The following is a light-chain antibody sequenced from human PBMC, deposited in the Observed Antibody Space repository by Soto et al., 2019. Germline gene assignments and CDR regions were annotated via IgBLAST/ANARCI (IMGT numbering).Light chain of an antibody. Sequence: QSALTQPRSVSGSPGQSVSISCTGTNSDIGNYNLVSWYQQPPGKAPKLIISAVSRRPSGVPDRFSGSKSGNTASLTISGLQADDEADYHCWSYTTSDMWVFGGGTKVTVL. J-gene: IGLJ3*02. CDR2: AVS. CDR3: WSYTTSDMWV. V-gene: IGLV2-11*01. CDR1: NSDIGNYNL.